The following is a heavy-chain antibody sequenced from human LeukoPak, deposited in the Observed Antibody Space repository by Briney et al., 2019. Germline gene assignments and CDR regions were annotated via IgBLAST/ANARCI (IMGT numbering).Heavy chain of an antibody. D-gene: IGHD3-10*02. J-gene: IGHJ6*04. CDR2: ISYDGSSK. Sequence: GGSLRLSCAASGYTFSAYAMHWVRQAPGKGLEWVAVISYDGSSKYYADSVKGRFTISRDNAKSSLYLQMNSLRAEDTAVYYCAELGITMIGGVWGKGTTVTISS. CDR3: AELGITMIGGV. CDR1: GYTFSAYA. V-gene: IGHV3-30*04.